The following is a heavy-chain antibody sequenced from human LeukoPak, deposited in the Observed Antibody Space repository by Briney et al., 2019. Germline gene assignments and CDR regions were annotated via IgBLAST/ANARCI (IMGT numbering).Heavy chain of an antibody. CDR2: IYGGGST. V-gene: IGHV3-53*01. CDR3: ARETGSYLGY. J-gene: IGHJ4*02. CDR1: GFNVSSNY. D-gene: IGHD7-27*01. Sequence: GESLRLSCAASGFNVSSNYMTWVRQAPGKGLEWVSIIYGGGSTYYADSVKGRFTISRDNSKNTLYLQMNSLRAEDTAVYYCARETGSYLGYWGQGTLVTVSS.